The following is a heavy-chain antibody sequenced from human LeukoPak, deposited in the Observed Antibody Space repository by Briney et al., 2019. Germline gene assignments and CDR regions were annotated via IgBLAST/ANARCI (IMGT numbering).Heavy chain of an antibody. Sequence: SETLSLTCAVSGDSISSYYWIWIRQPPGKGLEWIGYIYYDGSTNYNPSLKSRVTISVDTSRNQFSLKLSSVTAADTAVYYCARRHRSSWSHDYWGQGTLVTVSS. CDR1: GDSISSYY. V-gene: IGHV4-59*08. J-gene: IGHJ4*02. CDR2: IYYDGST. D-gene: IGHD6-13*01. CDR3: ARRHRSSWSHDY.